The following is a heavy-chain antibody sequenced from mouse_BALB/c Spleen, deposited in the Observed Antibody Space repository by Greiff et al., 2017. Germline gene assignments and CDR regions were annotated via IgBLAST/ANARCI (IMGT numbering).Heavy chain of an antibody. CDR3: ARPYDYGDYYAMDY. CDR2: IYPGDGST. CDR1: GYTFTSYY. V-gene: IGHV1S56*01. D-gene: IGHD2-4*01. J-gene: IGHJ4*01. Sequence: QVQLQQSGPELVKPGASVKMSCKASGYTFTSYYIHWVKQRPGQGLEWIGWIYPGDGSTKYNEKFKGKTTLTADKSSSTAYMLLSSLTSEDSAIYFCARPYDYGDYYAMDYWGQGTSVTVSS.